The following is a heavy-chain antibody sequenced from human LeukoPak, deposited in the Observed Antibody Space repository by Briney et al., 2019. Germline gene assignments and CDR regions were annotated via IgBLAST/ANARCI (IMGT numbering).Heavy chain of an antibody. CDR1: GFTFEDHV. V-gene: IGHV3-9*01. Sequence: GGSLRLSCAASGFTFEDHVMHWVRQAPGKGLEWVSSISWSGDRMGYADAVKGRFTISRDNAKNSLFLQMNSLRVEDTALYHCAKDLGGSATTVWGQGTLVTVSS. CDR3: AKDLGGSATTV. D-gene: IGHD2-2*01. CDR2: ISWSGDRM. J-gene: IGHJ4*02.